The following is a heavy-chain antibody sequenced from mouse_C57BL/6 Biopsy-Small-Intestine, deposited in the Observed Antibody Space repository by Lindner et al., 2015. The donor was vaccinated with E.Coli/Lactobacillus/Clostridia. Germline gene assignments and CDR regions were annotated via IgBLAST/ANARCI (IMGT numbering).Heavy chain of an antibody. Sequence: VQLQESGAELVRPGTSVKVSCKASGYAFTNYLIEWVKQRPGQGLEWIGVINPGSGGTNNSEKFKGRATLTADKSSNTAYMQLSSLTSEDSAVYFCARGTGSHFDYWGQGTTLTVSS. CDR2: INPGSGGT. D-gene: IGHD4-1*01. CDR1: GYAFTNYL. CDR3: ARGTGSHFDY. J-gene: IGHJ2*01. V-gene: IGHV1-54*02.